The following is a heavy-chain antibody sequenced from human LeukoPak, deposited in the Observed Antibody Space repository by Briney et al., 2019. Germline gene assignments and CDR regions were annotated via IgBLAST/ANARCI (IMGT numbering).Heavy chain of an antibody. D-gene: IGHD6-19*01. CDR3: ASSLYSSGWYVDY. Sequence: GSLRLSCTASGFTFSTYWMSWVRQPPGKGLEWIGEINHSGSTNYNPSLKRRVTISVDTSKNQFSLKLSSVTAADTAVYYCASSLYSSGWYVDYWGEGTLVTVSS. J-gene: IGHJ4*02. CDR1: GFTFSTYW. CDR2: INHSGST. V-gene: IGHV4-34*01.